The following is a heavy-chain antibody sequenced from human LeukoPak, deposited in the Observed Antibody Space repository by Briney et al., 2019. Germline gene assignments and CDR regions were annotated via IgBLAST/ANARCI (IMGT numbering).Heavy chain of an antibody. CDR2: ISSNGGST. Sequence: PGGSLRLSCAASGFTFSSYGMSWVRQAPGKGLEYVSAISSNGGSTYYADSVKGRFTISRDNSKNTLYLQMSSLRAEDTAVYYCVKDDYYDSSGNGDYWGQGTLVTVSS. V-gene: IGHV3-64D*09. D-gene: IGHD3-22*01. CDR1: GFTFSSYG. CDR3: VKDDYYDSSGNGDY. J-gene: IGHJ4*02.